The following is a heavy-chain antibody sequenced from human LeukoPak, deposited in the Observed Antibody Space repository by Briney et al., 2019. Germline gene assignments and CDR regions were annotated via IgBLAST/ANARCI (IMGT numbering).Heavy chain of an antibody. CDR3: ARGGYSYGYMGYSDY. D-gene: IGHD5-18*01. CDR1: GYTFKNYG. Sequence: ASVKVCCKASGYTFKNYGVTWVRQAPGQGLEWMGWISAYNGNTNYAQILQGRVTLSTDTSTSTAYMELRSLRSDDTAVYYCARGGYSYGYMGYSDYWGQGTLVTVSS. V-gene: IGHV1-18*01. J-gene: IGHJ4*02. CDR2: ISAYNGNT.